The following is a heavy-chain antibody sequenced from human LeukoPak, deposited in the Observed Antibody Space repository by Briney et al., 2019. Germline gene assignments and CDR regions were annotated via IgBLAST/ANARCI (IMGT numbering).Heavy chain of an antibody. CDR1: GGSISSTTYY. J-gene: IGHJ4*02. CDR2: IYYSGST. D-gene: IGHD3-16*01. CDR3: VRGSTLRHYQY. V-gene: IGHV4-39*01. Sequence: KPSETLSLTCTVSGGSISSTTYYWGWIRRPPGKGLEWIGSIYYSGSTYYNPSLKSRTTVSVDTSKNQFSLKLSSVTAADTAVYCCVRGSTLRHYQYWGQGTLVTVSS.